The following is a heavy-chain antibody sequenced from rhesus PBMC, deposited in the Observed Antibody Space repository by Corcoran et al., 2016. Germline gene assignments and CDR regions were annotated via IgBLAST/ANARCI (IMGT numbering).Heavy chain of an antibody. CDR1: GYSISSGYG. D-gene: IGHD3-22*01. J-gene: IGHJ2*01. V-gene: IGHV4-122*02. Sequence: QLQLQESGPGLVKPSETLSLTCAVSGYSISSGYGWSWVRQSPGKGLECIAFISYSGSTSYNPSLKSRVTISRETSKNQFSLNLNSVTAADTAVYYCVRDNNNYVYWYFDLWGPGTPITISS. CDR2: ISYSGST. CDR3: VRDNNNYVYWYFDL.